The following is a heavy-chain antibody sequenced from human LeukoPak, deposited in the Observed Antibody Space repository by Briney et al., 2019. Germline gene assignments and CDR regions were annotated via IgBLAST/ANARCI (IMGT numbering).Heavy chain of an antibody. J-gene: IGHJ4*02. D-gene: IGHD3-22*01. Sequence: SETLSLTGAVYGGSFSGYYWSWIRQPPGKGLEWMGEINHSGSTKYNPSLKSRVTISVDTSKNQCSLKLSSVTAADTAVYYCARGIGYYYDSSGCHIDYWGQGTLVTVSS. CDR3: ARGIGYYYDSSGCHIDY. CDR1: GGSFSGYY. CDR2: INHSGST. V-gene: IGHV4-34*01.